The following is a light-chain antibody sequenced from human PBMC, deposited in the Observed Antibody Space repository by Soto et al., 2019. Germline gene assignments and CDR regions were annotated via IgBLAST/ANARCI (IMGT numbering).Light chain of an antibody. CDR3: QQYHRYST. Sequence: DIQMTQYPSTLSASIGDRVTITCRASQSINAWLAWYQQKPGKAPKLLIYDVSTLDSGVPSRFSGSASGTEFTLTISSLESDDFATYYCQQYHRYSTFGQGTRLDIK. CDR2: DVS. CDR1: QSINAW. V-gene: IGKV1-5*01. J-gene: IGKJ1*01.